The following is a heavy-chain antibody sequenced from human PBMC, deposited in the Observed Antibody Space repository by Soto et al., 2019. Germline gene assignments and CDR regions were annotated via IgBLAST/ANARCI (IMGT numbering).Heavy chain of an antibody. V-gene: IGHV4-59*01. CDR3: ARGTRDGYHTPLGYYFDY. Sequence: LETLSLTCTVSGGSSSSYYWSWIRQPPGKGLEWIGYIYYSGSTNYNPSLKSRVTISVDTSKNQFSLKLSSVTAADTAVYYCARGTRDGYHTPLGYYFDYWGQGTLVTVSS. J-gene: IGHJ4*02. CDR2: IYYSGST. CDR1: GGSSSSYY. D-gene: IGHD5-12*01.